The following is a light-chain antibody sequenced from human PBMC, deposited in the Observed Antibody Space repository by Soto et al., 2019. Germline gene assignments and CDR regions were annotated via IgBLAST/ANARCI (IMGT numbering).Light chain of an antibody. CDR3: QQYNSHSSWT. J-gene: IGKJ1*01. V-gene: IGKV1-5*01. Sequence: DIQMTQSPSTLSASVGDRVTITCRAIQSISSWLAWYQQKPGKAPKLLIYDASSLESGVPSRFSGSGSGTEFTLTISSLQPDDFATYYCQQYNSHSSWTFGQGTKV. CDR1: QSISSW. CDR2: DAS.